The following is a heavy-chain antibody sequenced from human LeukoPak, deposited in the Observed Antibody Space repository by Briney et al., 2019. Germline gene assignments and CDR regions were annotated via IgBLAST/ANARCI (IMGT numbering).Heavy chain of an antibody. CDR2: ISYDGSNK. D-gene: IGHD4-23*01. CDR3: GRANGGNMWRGHYFDY. CDR1: GFTFSSYG. Sequence: GRSLRLSCAASGFTFSSYGMHWVRQAPGKGLEWVAVISYDGSNKYYADSVKGRFTISRDNSKNTLYLQMNSLRAEDTAVYYCGRANGGNMWRGHYFDYWGQGTLVTVSS. V-gene: IGHV3-30*03. J-gene: IGHJ4*02.